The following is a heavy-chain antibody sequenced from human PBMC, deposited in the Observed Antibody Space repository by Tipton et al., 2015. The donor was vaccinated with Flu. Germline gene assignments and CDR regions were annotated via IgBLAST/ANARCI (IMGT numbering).Heavy chain of an antibody. D-gene: IGHD2-2*01. CDR2: TYYRSKWYN. CDR1: GDSVSSNSAA. J-gene: IGHJ6*02. V-gene: IGHV6-1*01. CDR3: ARGTGYCSSTSCFHGMDV. Sequence: GLVKPSQTLSLTCAISGDSVSSNSAAWNWIRQSPSRGREWLGRTYYRSKWYNDYAVSAKSRITINPDTSKNQFSLQLNSVTPEDTAVYYCARGTGYCSSTSCFHGMDVWGQGTTVTVSS.